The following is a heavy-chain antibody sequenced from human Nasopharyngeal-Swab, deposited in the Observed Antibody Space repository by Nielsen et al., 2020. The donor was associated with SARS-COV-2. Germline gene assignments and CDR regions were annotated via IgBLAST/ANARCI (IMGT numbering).Heavy chain of an antibody. CDR3: ARDKHPRDCSGGSCYLLDY. J-gene: IGHJ4*02. V-gene: IGHV1-45*02. D-gene: IGHD2-15*01. Sequence: WVRQAPGQALEWMGWITPFNGNTNYAQKFRGRVTMTRDTSTSTVYMELSSLRSEDTAVYYCARDKHPRDCSGGSCYLLDYWGQGTLITVSS. CDR2: ITPFNGNT.